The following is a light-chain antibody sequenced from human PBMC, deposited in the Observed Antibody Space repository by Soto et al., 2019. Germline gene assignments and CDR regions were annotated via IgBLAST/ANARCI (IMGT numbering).Light chain of an antibody. CDR2: LGS. J-gene: IGKJ2*01. CDR3: MQTLQPPYP. V-gene: IGKV2-28*01. Sequence: DIVMTQSPLSLPVTPGEPASISCRSSQSLLYGAGYMYVDWYLQKPGQPPQVLIFLGSNRAPGVPGRFIASVSGTDFALKISRVETDDFGIDYGMQTLQPPYPFGQGTKLEIK. CDR1: QSLLYGAGYMY.